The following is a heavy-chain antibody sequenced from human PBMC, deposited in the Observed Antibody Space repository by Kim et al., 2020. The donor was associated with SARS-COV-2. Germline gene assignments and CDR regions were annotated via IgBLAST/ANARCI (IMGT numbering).Heavy chain of an antibody. CDR3: ARDLVFVNRDGGDDY. Sequence: ASVKVSCKASGYTFTGYYMHWVRQAPGQGLEWMGWINPNSGGTNYAQKFQGRVTMTRDTSISTAYMELSRLRSDDTAVYYCARDLVFVNRDGGDDYWGQGTLVTVSS. V-gene: IGHV1-2*02. CDR2: INPNSGGT. CDR1: GYTFTGYY. D-gene: IGHD3-10*01. J-gene: IGHJ4*02.